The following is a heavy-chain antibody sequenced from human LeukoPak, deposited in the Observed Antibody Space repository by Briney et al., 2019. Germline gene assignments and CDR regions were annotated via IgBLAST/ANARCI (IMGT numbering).Heavy chain of an antibody. CDR3: ARDHRGVRDYFDY. CDR1: GYTFTGYY. CDR2: ISYDGSNK. D-gene: IGHD3-10*01. Sequence: SCKASGYTFTGYYMHWVRQAPGKGLEWVAVISYDGSNKYYADSVKGRFTISRDNSKNTLYLQMNSLRAEDTAVYYCARDHRGVRDYFDYWGQGTLVTVSS. J-gene: IGHJ4*02. V-gene: IGHV3-30-3*01.